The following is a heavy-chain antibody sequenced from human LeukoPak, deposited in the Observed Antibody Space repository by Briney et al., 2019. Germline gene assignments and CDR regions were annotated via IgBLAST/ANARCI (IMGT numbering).Heavy chain of an antibody. CDR3: ARAEQLVQIYYYGMDV. CDR2: INTNTGNP. V-gene: IGHV7-4-1*02. CDR1: GYTFTSYA. Sequence: ASVKVSCKASGYTFTSYAMNWVRQAPGQGLEWMGWINTNTGNPTYAQGFTGRFVFSLDTSVSTAYLQISSLKAEDTAVYCCARAEQLVQIYYYGMDVWGQGTTVTVSS. J-gene: IGHJ6*02. D-gene: IGHD6-13*01.